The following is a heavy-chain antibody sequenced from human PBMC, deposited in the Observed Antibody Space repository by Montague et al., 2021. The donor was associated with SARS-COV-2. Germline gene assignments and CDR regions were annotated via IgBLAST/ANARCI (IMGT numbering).Heavy chain of an antibody. CDR3: ARDNPSSRRLPMTKGDYYYGMDV. J-gene: IGHJ6*02. D-gene: IGHD2/OR15-2a*01. Sequence: SETLSLTCTVSGGFISNYYWSWIRQPPGKGLEWIGYISSSGSTNXXPSLKGRVTISVDTPKIQFSLRLRSVTSADTAVYYCARDNPSSRRLPMTKGDYYYGMDVWGQGTTVIVSS. CDR2: ISSSGST. CDR1: GGFISNYY. V-gene: IGHV4-59*01.